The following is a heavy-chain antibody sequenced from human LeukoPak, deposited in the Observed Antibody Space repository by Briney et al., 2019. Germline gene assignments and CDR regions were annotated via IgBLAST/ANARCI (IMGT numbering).Heavy chain of an antibody. D-gene: IGHD3-10*01. J-gene: IGHJ4*02. CDR1: GGSISSSSYY. Sequence: SETLSLTCTVSGGSISSSSYYWGWIRQPPGKGLEWIGSIYYSGSTYYNPSLKSRVTISVDTSKNQFSLKLSSVTAADTAVYYCARRRSLVVPYHGDFDYWGQGTLVTVSS. CDR3: ARRRSLVVPYHGDFDY. CDR2: IYYSGST. V-gene: IGHV4-39*01.